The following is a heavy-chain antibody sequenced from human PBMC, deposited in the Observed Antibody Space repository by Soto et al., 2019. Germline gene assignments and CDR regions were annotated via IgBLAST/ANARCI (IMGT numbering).Heavy chain of an antibody. V-gene: IGHV4-30-2*01. J-gene: IGHJ6*02. Sequence: SETLSLTCAVSGGSISSGGYSWSWIRQPPGKGLEWIGYIYHSGSTYYNPSLKSRVTISVDRAKNQLSLILKSVTPADTAVYYCARDSRSTTTYGLDVWGQGTTVTVSS. CDR2: IYHSGST. CDR3: ARDSRSTTTYGLDV. D-gene: IGHD4-4*01. CDR1: GGSISSGGYS.